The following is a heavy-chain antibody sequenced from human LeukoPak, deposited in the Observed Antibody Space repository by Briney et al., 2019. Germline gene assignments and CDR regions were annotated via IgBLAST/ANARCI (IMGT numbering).Heavy chain of an antibody. CDR1: GGSISSGSYY. Sequence: PSQTLSLTCTVSGGSISSGSYYWSWIRQPAGKGLEWIERIYTSGSTNYNPSLKSRVTISVDTSKNQFYLKLSSVTAADTAVYYCAVSRLHTDNAFDIWGQGTMVTVSS. CDR2: IYTSGST. D-gene: IGHD2-15*01. CDR3: AVSRLHTDNAFDI. V-gene: IGHV4-61*02. J-gene: IGHJ3*02.